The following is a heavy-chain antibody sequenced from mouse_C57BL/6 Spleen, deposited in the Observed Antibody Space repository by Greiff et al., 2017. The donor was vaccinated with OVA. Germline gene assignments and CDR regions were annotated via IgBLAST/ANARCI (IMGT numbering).Heavy chain of an antibody. V-gene: IGHV14-3*01. CDR2: IDPANGNT. Sequence: EVMLVESVAELVRPGASVKLSCTASGFNIKNTYMHWVKQRPEQGLEWIGRIDPANGNTKYAPKFQGKATITADTSSNTAYLQLSSLTSEDTAIYYCALYDYDGAMDYWGQGTSVTVSS. CDR1: GFNIKNTY. CDR3: ALYDYDGAMDY. J-gene: IGHJ4*01. D-gene: IGHD2-4*01.